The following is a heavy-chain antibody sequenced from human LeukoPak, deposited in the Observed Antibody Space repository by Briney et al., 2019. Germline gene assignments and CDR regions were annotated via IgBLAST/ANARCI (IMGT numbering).Heavy chain of an antibody. CDR1: GFTFRHAA. CDR2: ISSSENNA. CDR3: AKDIQLST. J-gene: IGHJ3*01. V-gene: IGHV3-23*01. D-gene: IGHD5-24*01. Sequence: PGGSLRLSCAVSGFTFRHAAMTWVRQAPGKGLEWVSLISSSENNAYYADSVMGRFTISRDNSKNTHSLQMNSLRVEDTAIYYCAKDIQLSTWGLGTMVTVSS.